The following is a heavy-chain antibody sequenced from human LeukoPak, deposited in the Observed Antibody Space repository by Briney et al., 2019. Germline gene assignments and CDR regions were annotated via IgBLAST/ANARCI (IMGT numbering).Heavy chain of an antibody. V-gene: IGHV4-59*01. D-gene: IGHD6-19*01. Sequence: SETLSLTCTVSGGSISSYYWGWIRQPPGKGLEWIGYIYYSGSTNYNPSLKSRVTISVDTSKNQFSLKLSSVTAADTAVYYCARFVAAVAGTFDYWGQGTLVTVSS. J-gene: IGHJ4*02. CDR3: ARFVAAVAGTFDY. CDR1: GGSISSYY. CDR2: IYYSGST.